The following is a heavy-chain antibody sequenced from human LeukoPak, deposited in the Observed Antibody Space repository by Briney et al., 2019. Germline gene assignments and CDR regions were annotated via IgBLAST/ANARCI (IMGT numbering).Heavy chain of an antibody. V-gene: IGHV7-4-1*02. CDR3: AREILRFDI. J-gene: IGHJ3*02. CDR1: GYSFNSQG. CDR2: INTDSGNP. Sequence: ASVKVSCKAAGYSFNSQGMNWVRQAPGQGLEWMGWINTDSGNPTYAQGFTGRFVFSLDSSVSTAYLQISNLMPEDTAKYYCAREILRFDIWGQGTMVIVSS.